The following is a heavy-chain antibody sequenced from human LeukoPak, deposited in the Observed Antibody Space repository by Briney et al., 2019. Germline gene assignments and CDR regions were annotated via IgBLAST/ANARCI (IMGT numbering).Heavy chain of an antibody. CDR1: GGSFSGYY. CDR2: INHSGST. Sequence: SETLSLTCAVYGGSFSGYYWSWIRQPPGKGLEWIGAINHSGSTNYNPSLKSRVTISVDTSKNQFSLKLSSVTAADTAVYYCATAHWYFDLWGRGTLVTVSS. V-gene: IGHV4-34*01. J-gene: IGHJ2*01. CDR3: ATAHWYFDL.